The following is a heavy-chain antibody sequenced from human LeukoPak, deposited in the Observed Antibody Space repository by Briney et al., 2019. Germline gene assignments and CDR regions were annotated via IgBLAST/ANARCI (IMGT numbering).Heavy chain of an antibody. CDR2: ISWNSGSV. D-gene: IGHD4-23*01. V-gene: IGHV3-9*01. Sequence: GRSLPLSCPASGFPFDDYAMHWVRPAPGKGLEWVSGISWNSGSVGYADSVKGRFTISRDNAKNSLYLQMNSLRAEDTALYYCAKSPGPTTVVTILDYWGQGTLVTVSS. J-gene: IGHJ4*02. CDR1: GFPFDDYA. CDR3: AKSPGPTTVVTILDY.